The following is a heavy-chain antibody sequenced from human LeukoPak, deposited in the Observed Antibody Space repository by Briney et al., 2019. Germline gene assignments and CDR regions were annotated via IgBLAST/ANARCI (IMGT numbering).Heavy chain of an antibody. CDR1: GFTFSSYS. D-gene: IGHD2/OR15-2a*01. Sequence: PGGSLRLSCAASGFTFSSYSMNWVRQAPGKGLEWVSYISSSSSTIYYADSVKGRFTISRDNAKNSLYLQMNSLRAEDTAVYYCAKGGNIRVLDYYYYMDVWGKGTTVTVSS. CDR3: AKGGNIRVLDYYYYMDV. V-gene: IGHV3-48*01. CDR2: ISSSSSTI. J-gene: IGHJ6*03.